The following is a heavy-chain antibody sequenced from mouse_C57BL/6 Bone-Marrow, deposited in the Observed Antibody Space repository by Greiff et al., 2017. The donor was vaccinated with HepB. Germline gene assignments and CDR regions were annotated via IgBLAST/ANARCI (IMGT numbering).Heavy chain of an antibody. J-gene: IGHJ4*01. CDR2: INSDGGST. CDR1: EYEFPSHD. Sequence: EVKLMESGGGLVQPGESLKLSCESNEYEFPSHDMSWVRKTPEKRLELVAAINSDGGSTYYPDTMERRFIISRDNTKKTLYLQMSSLRSEDTALYYCARGGYDGSYYYAMDYWGQGTSVTVSS. D-gene: IGHD2-2*01. CDR3: ARGGYDGSYYYAMDY. V-gene: IGHV5-2*01.